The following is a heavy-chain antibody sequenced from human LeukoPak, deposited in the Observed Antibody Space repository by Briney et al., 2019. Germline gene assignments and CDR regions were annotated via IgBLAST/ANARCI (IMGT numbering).Heavy chain of an antibody. CDR2: ISHSGYTI. CDR3: ARERGDIVAF. Sequence: GGSLRLSCVASGFSFSDDFMSWIRQAPGQRPEWVSYISHSGYTIQYAYSVKGRFTISRDNAKNSLYLQMNSLRAEDTAVYYCARERGDIVAFWGQGTTVTVSS. V-gene: IGHV3-11*01. CDR1: GFSFSDDF. D-gene: IGHD2-15*01. J-gene: IGHJ4*02.